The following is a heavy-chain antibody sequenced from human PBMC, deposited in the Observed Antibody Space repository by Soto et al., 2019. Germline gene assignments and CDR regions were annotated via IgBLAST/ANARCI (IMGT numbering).Heavy chain of an antibody. Sequence: GGSLRLSCAASGFTFSSYSMNWVRQAPGKGLEWVSSISSSSSYIYYADSVKGRFTISRDNAKNSLYLQMNSLRAEDTAVYYCARDDREYYDFWSGYYTDNWFDPWGQGTLVTVSS. J-gene: IGHJ5*02. CDR3: ARDDREYYDFWSGYYTDNWFDP. D-gene: IGHD3-3*01. CDR1: GFTFSSYS. CDR2: ISSSSSYI. V-gene: IGHV3-21*01.